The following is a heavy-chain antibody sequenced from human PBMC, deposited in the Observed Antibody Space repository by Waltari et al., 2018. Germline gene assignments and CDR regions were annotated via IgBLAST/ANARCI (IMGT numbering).Heavy chain of an antibody. CDR1: GGPFGGYG. Sequence: VQLVQSGAEVRTPRSSVNVSCKASGGPFGGYGISWVRLTPGQRLEWLGVIIPIFGIPDYSQKFQDRLTITADASTSTAYMELSSLTSEDTAIYFCATHKLGISQHYYHMGAWGKGTTVTISS. J-gene: IGHJ6*03. V-gene: IGHV1-69*12. CDR3: ATHKLGISQHYYHMGA. CDR2: IIPIFGIP. D-gene: IGHD7-27*01.